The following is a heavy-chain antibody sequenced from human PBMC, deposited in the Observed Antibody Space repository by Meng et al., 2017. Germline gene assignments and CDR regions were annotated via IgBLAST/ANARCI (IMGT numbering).Heavy chain of an antibody. D-gene: IGHD3-22*01. CDR3: ARASGHDSGGYYSGGYYYYYYGMDV. Sequence: ASVKVSCKASGYTFTSYYMHWVRQAPGQGLEWMGIINPSGGSTSYAQKFQGRVTMTRDTSTSTVYMELSSLRSEDTAVYYCARASGHDSGGYYSGGYYYYYYGMDVWGQGTTVTVSS. CDR2: INPSGGST. V-gene: IGHV1-46*01. J-gene: IGHJ6*02. CDR1: GYTFTSYY.